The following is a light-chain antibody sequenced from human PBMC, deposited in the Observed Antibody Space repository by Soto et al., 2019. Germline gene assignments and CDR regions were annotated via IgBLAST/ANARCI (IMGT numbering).Light chain of an antibody. CDR1: HGIRND. CDR2: AAY. CDR3: LQNNSYPLT. J-gene: IGKJ4*01. Sequence: IQMTQSPSSLSASLGDRGTITCRSSHGIRNDLGWYQQKPGTAPQRLISAAYSLHSGVTSRFSGTGSGIELTITIRSLQHEDFETYYRLQNNSYPLTFGGGTKVDIK. V-gene: IGKV1-17*01.